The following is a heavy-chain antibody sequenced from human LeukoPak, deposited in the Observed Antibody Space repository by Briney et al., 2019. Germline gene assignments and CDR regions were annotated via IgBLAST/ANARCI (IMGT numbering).Heavy chain of an antibody. J-gene: IGHJ5*02. V-gene: IGHV3-15*01. CDR1: GFTFSNAW. Sequence: GGSLRLSCAASGFTFSNAWTSWVRQAPGKGLEWVGRIKSKTDGGTTDYAAPVKGRFTISRDDSKNTLYLQMNSLKTEDTAVYYCTTEDRTGYHLFGPWGQGTLVTVSS. CDR2: IKSKTDGGTT. CDR3: TTEDRTGYHLFGP. D-gene: IGHD3-9*01.